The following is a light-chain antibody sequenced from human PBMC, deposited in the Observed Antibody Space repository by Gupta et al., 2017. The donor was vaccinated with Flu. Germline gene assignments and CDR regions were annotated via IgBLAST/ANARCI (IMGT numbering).Light chain of an antibody. J-gene: IGLJ1*01. Sequence: SVLPQPPPALWPPGPTVTISCSGDRCDIGRNTINWFRQIPGTAPKVIIYNDNERHPGVPDRFSGSRSGSSGSMAISGLQSEDEADYYCAAFGIVSNYYVFAAGTKVTVL. V-gene: IGLV1-44*01. CDR1: RCDIGRNT. CDR2: NDN. CDR3: AAFGIVSNYYV.